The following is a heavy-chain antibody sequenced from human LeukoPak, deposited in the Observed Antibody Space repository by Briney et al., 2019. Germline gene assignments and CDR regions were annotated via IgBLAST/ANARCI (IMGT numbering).Heavy chain of an antibody. V-gene: IGHV3-30-3*01. D-gene: IGHD3-10*01. J-gene: IGHJ4*02. Sequence: GGSLRLSCAASGFTFSNYWMSWVRQAPGKGLEWVAVISYDGSNKYYADSVKGRFTISRDNSKNTLYLQMNSLRAEDTAVYYCARESTMVRGVPIDYWGQGTLVTVSS. CDR1: GFTFSNYW. CDR3: ARESTMVRGVPIDY. CDR2: ISYDGSNK.